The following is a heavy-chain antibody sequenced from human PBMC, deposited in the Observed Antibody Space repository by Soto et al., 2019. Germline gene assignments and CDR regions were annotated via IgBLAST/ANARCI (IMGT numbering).Heavy chain of an antibody. V-gene: IGHV4-39*07. CDR1: GGSISSSSYY. Sequence: SETLSLTCTVSGGSISSSSYYWGWIRQPPGKGLEWIGSIYYSGSTYYNPSLKSRVTISVDNSKNTVYLQINALRAEDTAVYYCARDFSMVIVAPGYWGQGTLVTVSS. CDR3: ARDFSMVIVAPGY. J-gene: IGHJ4*02. CDR2: IYYSGST. D-gene: IGHD5-12*01.